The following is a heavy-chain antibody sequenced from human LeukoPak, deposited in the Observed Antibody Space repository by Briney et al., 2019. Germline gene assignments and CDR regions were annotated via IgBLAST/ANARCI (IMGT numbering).Heavy chain of an antibody. CDR1: GGSFSGYY. Sequence: SETLSLTCAVYGGSFSGYYWSWIRQPPGKGLEWIGEINHSGSTNYNPSLKSRVTISVDTSKNQFSLKLSSVTAADTAVYYCAREAVAASFYWGQGTLVTVSS. D-gene: IGHD2-15*01. J-gene: IGHJ4*02. CDR2: INHSGST. CDR3: AREAVAASFY. V-gene: IGHV4-34*01.